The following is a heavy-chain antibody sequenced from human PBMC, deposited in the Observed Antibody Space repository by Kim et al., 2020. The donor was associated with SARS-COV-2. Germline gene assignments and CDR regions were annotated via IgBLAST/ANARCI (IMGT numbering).Heavy chain of an antibody. D-gene: IGHD3-16*01. CDR3: ASRGQGKRSLGDY. V-gene: IGHV1-46*01. J-gene: IGHJ4*02. Sequence: YARKFQCGVTMTRDTSTSTVYMELGSLRSEDTAVYYCASRGQGKRSLGDYWGQGTLVTVSS.